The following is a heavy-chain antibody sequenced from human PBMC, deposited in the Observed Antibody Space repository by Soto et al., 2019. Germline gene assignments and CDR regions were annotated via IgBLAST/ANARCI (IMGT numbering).Heavy chain of an antibody. CDR3: AKEGGYSSGWTPFDY. CDR1: GGSFSGYY. V-gene: IGHV4-34*01. J-gene: IGHJ4*02. Sequence: SETLSLTCAVYGGSFSGYYWNWIRQPPGKGLEWIGEIDHSGITNYNPSLKRRVTISRDNAKNSLYLQMNSLRAEDTAVYYCAKEGGYSSGWTPFDYWGQGTLVTVSS. D-gene: IGHD6-19*01. CDR2: IDHSGIT.